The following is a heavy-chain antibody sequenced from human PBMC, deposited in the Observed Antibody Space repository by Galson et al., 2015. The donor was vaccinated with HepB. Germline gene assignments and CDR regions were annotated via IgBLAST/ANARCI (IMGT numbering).Heavy chain of an antibody. J-gene: IGHJ4*02. V-gene: IGHV4-31*03. CDR2: IYYSGST. Sequence: TLSLTCTVSGGSISSGGYYWSWIRQHPGKGLEWIGYIYYSGSTYYNPSLKSRVTISVDTSKNQFSLKLSSVTAADTAVYYCARVNGGNPTLDYWGQGTLVTVSS. D-gene: IGHD4-23*01. CDR3: ARVNGGNPTLDY. CDR1: GGSISSGGYY.